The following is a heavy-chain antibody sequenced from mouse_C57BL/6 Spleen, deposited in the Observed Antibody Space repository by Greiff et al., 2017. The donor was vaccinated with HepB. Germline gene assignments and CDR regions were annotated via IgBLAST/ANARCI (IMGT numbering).Heavy chain of an antibody. Sequence: EVKLMESGGGLVQPGGSLKLSCAASGFTFSGYYMYWVRQTPEKRLEWVAYISNGGGSTYYPDTVKGRFTISRDNAKNTLYLQMSRLKSEDTAMYYCARRFQYGAMDYWGQGTSVTVSS. V-gene: IGHV5-12*01. CDR3: ARRFQYGAMDY. D-gene: IGHD1-1*01. CDR2: ISNGGGST. J-gene: IGHJ4*01. CDR1: GFTFSGYY.